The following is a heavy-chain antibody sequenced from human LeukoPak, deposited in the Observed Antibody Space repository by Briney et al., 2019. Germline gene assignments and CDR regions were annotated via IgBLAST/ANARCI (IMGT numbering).Heavy chain of an antibody. CDR3: ARVDSGHKPYYMDV. V-gene: IGHV3-21*01. D-gene: IGHD4-17*01. Sequence: GGSLRLSCAASGFTFSSYSMNWVRQAPGKGQEWVSSISSSSSYIYYADSVKGRFTISRDNAKNSLYLQMNSLRAEDTAVYYCARVDSGHKPYYMDVWGKGTTVTVSS. CDR2: ISSSSSYI. CDR1: GFTFSSYS. J-gene: IGHJ6*03.